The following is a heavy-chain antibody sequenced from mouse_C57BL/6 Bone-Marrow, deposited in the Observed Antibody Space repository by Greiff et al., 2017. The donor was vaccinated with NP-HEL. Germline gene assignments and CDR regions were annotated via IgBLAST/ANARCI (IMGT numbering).Heavy chain of an antibody. V-gene: IGHV1-55*01. CDR1: GYTFTSYG. CDR2: IYPGSGST. CDR3: ARWAGPLFDY. Sequence: QVQLQQPGAELVKPGASVKMSCKASGYTFTSYGITWVKQTPGQGLEWIGDIYPGSGSTNYNEKFKGKATLTVDTSSSTAYMQLSSLTSEDSAVYYCARWAGPLFDYWGQGTTLTVSS. J-gene: IGHJ2*01.